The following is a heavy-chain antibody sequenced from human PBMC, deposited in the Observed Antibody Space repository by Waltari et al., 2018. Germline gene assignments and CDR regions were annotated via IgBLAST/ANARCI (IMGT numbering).Heavy chain of an antibody. V-gene: IGHV4-38-2*01. CDR2: IYYSGTT. CDR3: ARHSTLFDY. J-gene: IGHJ4*02. CDR1: SCFISSGYY. Sequence: QVQLQESGPGLVKPSETQSLTCGVSSCFISSGYYWGWLRQLPGKGLEWIGSIYYSGTTYYNPSLESRVTISVDKSKNHFSLKLSSVTAEDTAVYYCARHSTLFDYWGQGTLVTVSS. D-gene: IGHD3-16*01.